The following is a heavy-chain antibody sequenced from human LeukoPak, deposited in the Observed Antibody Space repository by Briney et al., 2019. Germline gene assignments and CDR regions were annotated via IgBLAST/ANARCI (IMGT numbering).Heavy chain of an antibody. J-gene: IGHJ4*02. CDR2: IYYSGST. D-gene: IGHD3-10*01. CDR3: ARVCREYYFDY. Sequence: PSETLSLTCTVSGGSISSYYWSWIRQPPGKGLEWVGFIYYSGSTNYNPSPKSGVTISVDTSKNKCSLKLSAVTAADTAVYYCARVCREYYFDYWGQGTLVTVSS. V-gene: IGHV4-59*01. CDR1: GGSISSYY.